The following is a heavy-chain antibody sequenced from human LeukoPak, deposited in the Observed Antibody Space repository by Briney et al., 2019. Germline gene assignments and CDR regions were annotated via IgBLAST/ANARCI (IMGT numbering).Heavy chain of an antibody. CDR1: GFTVSSNY. D-gene: IGHD3-16*01. CDR3: ARVSRGWTLGDYYYYMDV. J-gene: IGHJ6*03. Sequence: PGGSLRLSCAASGFTVSSNYMSWVRQAPGKGLEWVSYISSSGSTIYYADSVKGRFTISRDNAKNSLYLQMNSLRGEDTAVYYCARVSRGWTLGDYYYYMDVWGKGTTVTISS. V-gene: IGHV3-11*04. CDR2: ISSSGSTI.